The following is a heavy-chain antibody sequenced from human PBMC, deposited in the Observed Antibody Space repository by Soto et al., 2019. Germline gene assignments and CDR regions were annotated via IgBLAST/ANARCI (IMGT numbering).Heavy chain of an antibody. CDR2: IYYSGST. J-gene: IGHJ5*02. V-gene: IGHV4-59*01. CDR1: GDSISSSY. CDR3: ARGDDWFDA. Sequence: QVQLQASGPGLVEPSETLSLTCSVSGDSISSSYWSWIRQPPGKGLEWIGYIYYSGSTNYNPSLMSRVTLSLGSSKNQFSLKVSSVTAADTAVYYCARGDDWFDAWGQGTLVTVSS.